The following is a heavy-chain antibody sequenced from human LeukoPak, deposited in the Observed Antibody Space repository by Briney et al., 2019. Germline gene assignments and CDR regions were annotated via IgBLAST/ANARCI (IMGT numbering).Heavy chain of an antibody. V-gene: IGHV3-23*01. CDR2: ITVSGGST. J-gene: IGHJ4*02. Sequence: PGGSLRLSCAASGFTFGSNAMSWVRQAPGKGLEWVSGITVSGGSTYYADSVKGRFTISRDNAKNSLYLQMNSLKAEDTAVYYCAKKAVGTATGGPFDYWGQGTLVIVSS. CDR3: AKKAVGTATGGPFDY. D-gene: IGHD1-26*01. CDR1: GFTFGSNA.